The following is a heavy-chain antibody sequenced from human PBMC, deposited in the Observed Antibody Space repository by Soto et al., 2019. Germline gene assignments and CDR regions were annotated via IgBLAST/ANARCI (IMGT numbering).Heavy chain of an antibody. CDR2: IGGSGGST. CDR1: GFTFSNHA. Sequence: PGGSMRLSCAASGFTFSNHAMGWFRQAPGKGLEWVSAIGGSGGSTYYAASVKGRFTISRDNSKNTLYLQMNSLRVEDTAIYYCAKIAEAVAGTVYGYWDQGTLVTVSS. D-gene: IGHD6-19*01. CDR3: AKIAEAVAGTVYGY. J-gene: IGHJ4*02. V-gene: IGHV3-23*01.